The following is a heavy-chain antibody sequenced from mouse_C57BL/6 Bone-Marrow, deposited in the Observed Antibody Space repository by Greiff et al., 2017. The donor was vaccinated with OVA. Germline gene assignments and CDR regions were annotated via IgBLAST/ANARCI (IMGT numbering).Heavy chain of an antibody. CDR1: GFTFSSYA. V-gene: IGHV5-4*01. Sequence: EVHLVESGGGLVKPGGSLKLSCAASGFTFSSYAMSWVRQTPEKRLEWVATISDGGSYTYYPDNVKGRFTISRDNAKNNLYLQMSHLKSEDTAMYYCARDNDSPYAMDYRGQGTSVTVSS. D-gene: IGHD2-12*01. CDR3: ARDNDSPYAMDY. CDR2: ISDGGSYT. J-gene: IGHJ4*01.